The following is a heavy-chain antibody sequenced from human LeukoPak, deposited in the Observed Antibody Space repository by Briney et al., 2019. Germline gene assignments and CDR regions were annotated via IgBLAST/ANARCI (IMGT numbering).Heavy chain of an antibody. J-gene: IGHJ4*02. V-gene: IGHV3-48*01. Sequence: GGSLRLSCSASGLTVTNAWMNWVRQAPGEGLDWVSYISSSSSTIYYADSVKGRFTISRDNSKNTLYLQMNSLRAEDTAVYYCASSTTVTNWGQGTLVTVSS. CDR1: GLTVTNAW. CDR3: ASSTTVTN. CDR2: ISSSSSTI. D-gene: IGHD4-17*01.